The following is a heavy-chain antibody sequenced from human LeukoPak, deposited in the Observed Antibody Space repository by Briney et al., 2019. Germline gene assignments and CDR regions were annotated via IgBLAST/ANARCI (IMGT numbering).Heavy chain of an antibody. V-gene: IGHV6-1*01. CDR1: GDSVSSNSAA. D-gene: IGHD6-19*01. Sequence: SQTLSLTCAFSGDSVSSNSAAWNWIRQSPSRGLEWLGRTYYRSKWYNDYAVSVKSRITINPDTSKNQFSLQLNSVTPEDTAVYYCARSPGIAVAGTPGFGAWGQGTLVTVSS. J-gene: IGHJ5*02. CDR2: TYYRSKWYN. CDR3: ARSPGIAVAGTPGFGA.